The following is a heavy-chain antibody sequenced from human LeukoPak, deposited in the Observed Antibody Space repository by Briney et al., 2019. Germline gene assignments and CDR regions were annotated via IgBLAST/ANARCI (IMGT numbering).Heavy chain of an antibody. J-gene: IGHJ4*02. CDR2: IHYSGST. Sequence: SETLSLTCTVSGDSISNYYWSWIRQPPEKGLDWIGYIHYSGSTNYNPSLKSRVTISVDTSKKQFSLKLSSVTAADTAVYYCTRTYSSSSIDYWGQGALVTVSS. CDR1: GDSISNYY. CDR3: TRTYSSSSIDY. V-gene: IGHV4-59*01. D-gene: IGHD6-6*01.